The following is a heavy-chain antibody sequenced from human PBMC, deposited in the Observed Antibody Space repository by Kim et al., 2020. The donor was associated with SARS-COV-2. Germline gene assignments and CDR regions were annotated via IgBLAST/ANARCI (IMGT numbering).Heavy chain of an antibody. V-gene: IGHV3-11*06. CDR3: ARGSSRIYYFDY. Sequence: GGSLRLSCAASGFTFSDYYMSWIRQAPGKGLEWVSYISSSSSYTNYADSVKGRFTISRDNAKNSLYLQMNSLRAEDTAVYYCARGSSRIYYFDYWGQGTLVTVSS. CDR1: GFTFSDYY. CDR2: ISSSSSYT. J-gene: IGHJ4*02.